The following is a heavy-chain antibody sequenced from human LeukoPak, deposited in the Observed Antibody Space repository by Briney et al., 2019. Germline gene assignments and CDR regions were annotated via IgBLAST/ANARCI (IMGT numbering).Heavy chain of an antibody. CDR3: ARVPTPNYDILTGYDAFDI. CDR1: GYTFTSYG. D-gene: IGHD3-9*01. Sequence: ASVKVSCKASGYTFTSYGISWVRQAPGQGLEWMGWISAYNGNTNYAQKLQGRVTMTTDTSTSTAYMELRSLRSDDTAVYYCARVPTPNYDILTGYDAFDIWGQGTMVTVSS. CDR2: ISAYNGNT. J-gene: IGHJ3*02. V-gene: IGHV1-18*01.